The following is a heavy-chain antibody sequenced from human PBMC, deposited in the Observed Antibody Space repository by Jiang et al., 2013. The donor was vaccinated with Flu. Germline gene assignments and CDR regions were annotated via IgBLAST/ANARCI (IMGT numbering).Heavy chain of an antibody. V-gene: IGHV3-74*01. CDR1: GFTFSTYW. D-gene: IGHD3-10*01. CDR2: INNAGGTT. Sequence: VQLVESGGGLVQPGGSLRLSCAASGFTFSTYWMHWVRQAPGKGLEWVSRINNAGGTTVYADSVKGRFTISRDNAGNTLFLQMNSLRGEDTAVYYCARDSGSGVDYWGQGILVTVSS. CDR3: ARDSGSGVDY. J-gene: IGHJ4*02.